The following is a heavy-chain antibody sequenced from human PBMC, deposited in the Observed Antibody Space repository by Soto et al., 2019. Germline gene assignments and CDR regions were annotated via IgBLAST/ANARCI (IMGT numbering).Heavy chain of an antibody. D-gene: IGHD1-26*01. CDR2: IYPGDSDT. J-gene: IGHJ3*02. Sequence: PGESLKISCKGSGYSFTSYWIAWVRQMPGKGLEWMGIIYPGDSDTRYSPSFQGQVTISADKSISTAYLQWSSLKASDTAMYYCARQSPGAGDSFDIWGQGTMVTVSS. CDR1: GYSFTSYW. CDR3: ARQSPGAGDSFDI. V-gene: IGHV5-51*01.